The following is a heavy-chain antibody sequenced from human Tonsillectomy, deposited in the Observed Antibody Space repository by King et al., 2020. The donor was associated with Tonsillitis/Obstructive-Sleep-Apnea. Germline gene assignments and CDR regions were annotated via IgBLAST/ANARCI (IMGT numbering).Heavy chain of an antibody. CDR3: ARQIASVSYRILTYAHSNYYYYMDV. CDR2: IYPGNSNV. J-gene: IGHJ6*03. V-gene: IGHV5-51*01. Sequence: QLVQSGAEVKKPGESLKISCKASGYFFSNFWIGWVRQMPGKGLEWLGIIYPGNSNVKYSPSFQGQVTLAADVSLSTAYLEWGSRKASDTAMYFCARQIASVSYRILTYAHSNYYYYMDVWGTGTTVTVSS. D-gene: IGHD3-9*01. CDR1: GYFFSNFW.